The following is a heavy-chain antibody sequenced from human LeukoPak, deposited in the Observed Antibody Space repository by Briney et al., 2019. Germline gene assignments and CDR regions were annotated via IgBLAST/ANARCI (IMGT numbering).Heavy chain of an antibody. J-gene: IGHJ4*02. Sequence: TGGSLRLSCVASGFTFSSYWMTWVRQAPGKGLEWVANIKTDGSQIYYVDSVKGRFTISRDNAKNSLYLQMNSLRAEDTAVYYCARSLSADGYVRGYFDYWGQGTLVTVSS. D-gene: IGHD5-24*01. CDR2: IKTDGSQI. CDR1: GFTFSSYW. V-gene: IGHV3-7*01. CDR3: ARSLSADGYVRGYFDY.